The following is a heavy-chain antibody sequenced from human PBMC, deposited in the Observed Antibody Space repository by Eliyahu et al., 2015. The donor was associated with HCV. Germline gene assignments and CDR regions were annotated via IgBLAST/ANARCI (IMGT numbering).Heavy chain of an antibody. Sequence: QVQLQESGPGLVKPSQTLSLSCTVSGGSMSSYYXYWSWVRQHPGKGLEWIGYIYYSGSTWYNPSLKSRLSMSVDTSKNQFSLNLSSVTAADAAVYYCARLIGDSGSPVRPPQTDAFDIWGQGTVVTVSS. D-gene: IGHD1-26*01. CDR2: IYYSGST. V-gene: IGHV4-31*03. CDR3: ARLIGDSGSPVRPPQTDAFDI. CDR1: GGSMSSYYXY. J-gene: IGHJ3*02.